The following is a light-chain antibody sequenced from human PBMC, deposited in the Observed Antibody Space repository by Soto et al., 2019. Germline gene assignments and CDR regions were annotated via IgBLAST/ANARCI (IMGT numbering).Light chain of an antibody. CDR2: GAS. Sequence: EIVMTQSPATLSVSPGERATLSCRASQSVSSNLAWYQQKPGQAPRLLIYGASTRATGIPARFSGSGSGTEFTLTISSLQSEAFAVYYCQQYNTWPRTFGQGTKVDIK. CDR1: QSVSSN. V-gene: IGKV3-15*01. CDR3: QQYNTWPRT. J-gene: IGKJ1*01.